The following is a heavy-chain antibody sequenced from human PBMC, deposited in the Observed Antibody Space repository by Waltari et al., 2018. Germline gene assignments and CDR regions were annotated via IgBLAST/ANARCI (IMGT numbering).Heavy chain of an antibody. CDR1: GYTFTSYD. V-gene: IGHV1-8*01. J-gene: IGHJ6*02. CDR2: MNPNSGNT. CDR3: FVAARPYYYYGMDV. Sequence: QVQLVQSGAEVKKPGASVKVSCKASGYTFTSYDINWVRQVTGQGLEWMGWMNPNSGNTCYAQNFQGRVTMTRNTSRSTAYMELSSLRSEDTAVYYCFVAARPYYYYGMDVWGQGTTVTVSS. D-gene: IGHD6-6*01.